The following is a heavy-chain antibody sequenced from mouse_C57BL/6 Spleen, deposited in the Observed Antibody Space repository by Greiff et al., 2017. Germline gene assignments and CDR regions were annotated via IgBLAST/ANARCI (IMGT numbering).Heavy chain of an antibody. CDR1: GYTFTSYD. D-gene: IGHD2-5*01. V-gene: IGHV1-85*01. Sequence: QVQLQQSGPELVKPGASVKLSCKASGYTFTSYDINWVKQRPGQGLEWIGWIYPRDGSTKYNEKFKGKATLTVDTSSSTAYMELHSLTSEDSAVYFCARGEAYYSNYYAMDYWGQGTSVTVSS. J-gene: IGHJ4*01. CDR2: IYPRDGST. CDR3: ARGEAYYSNYYAMDY.